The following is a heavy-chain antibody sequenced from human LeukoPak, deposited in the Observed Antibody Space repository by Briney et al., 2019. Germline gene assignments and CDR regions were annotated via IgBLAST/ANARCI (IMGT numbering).Heavy chain of an antibody. CDR1: GFTFSNYW. CDR3: AKEGRGLQTY. D-gene: IGHD5-24*01. CDR2: LNGDGTNI. J-gene: IGHJ4*02. Sequence: PGGSLRLSCVASGFTFSNYWMQWVRQVPGKGLVWVSRLNGDGTNIIYADSVKGRFTISRDNAKNSLYLQMNSLRVEDTAVYYCAKEGRGLQTYWGQGTLVTVSS. V-gene: IGHV3-74*01.